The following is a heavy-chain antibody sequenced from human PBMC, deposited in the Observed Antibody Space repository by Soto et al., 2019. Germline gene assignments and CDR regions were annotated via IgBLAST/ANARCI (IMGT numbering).Heavy chain of an antibody. Sequence: SETLSLTCTVSGGSISSSSYYWGWIRQPPGKGLEWIGSIYYSGSTNYNPSLKSRVTISVDTSKNQFSLKLSSVTAADTAVYYCARGGPRDVVVPAAMQGAFDIWGQGTMVTVSS. J-gene: IGHJ3*02. CDR3: ARGGPRDVVVPAAMQGAFDI. D-gene: IGHD2-2*01. V-gene: IGHV4-39*07. CDR2: IYYSGST. CDR1: GGSISSSSYY.